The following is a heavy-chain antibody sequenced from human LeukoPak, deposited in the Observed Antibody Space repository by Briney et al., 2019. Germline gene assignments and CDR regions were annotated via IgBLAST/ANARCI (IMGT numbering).Heavy chain of an antibody. J-gene: IGHJ4*02. CDR3: VKGRVRMTTVTPVDY. D-gene: IGHD4-11*01. Sequence: GGSLRLSCAASGFTFSSYAMSWVRQAPGRGLEWVSAISGSGGSTYYADSVKGRFTISRDNSKNTLYLQMNSLRAEDTAVYYCVKGRVRMTTVTPVDYWGQGTLVTVSS. CDR1: GFTFSSYA. V-gene: IGHV3-23*01. CDR2: ISGSGGST.